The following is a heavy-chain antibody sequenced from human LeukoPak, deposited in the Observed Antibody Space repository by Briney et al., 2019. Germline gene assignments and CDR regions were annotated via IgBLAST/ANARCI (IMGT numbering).Heavy chain of an antibody. CDR2: ISAYNGNT. Sequence: ASVKVSCKASGYTFTSYGISWVRQAPGQGLEWMGWISAYNGNTNYAQELQGRVTMTTDTSTSTAYMELRSLRSDDTAVYYCAKHAGGSGDYALDYWGQGTLVTVSS. J-gene: IGHJ4*02. CDR3: AKHAGGSGDYALDY. CDR1: GYTFTSYG. V-gene: IGHV1-18*01. D-gene: IGHD4-17*01.